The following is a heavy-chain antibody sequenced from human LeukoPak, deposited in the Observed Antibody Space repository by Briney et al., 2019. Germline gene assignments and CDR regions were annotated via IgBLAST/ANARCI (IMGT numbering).Heavy chain of an antibody. CDR3: AREGSSSSEDYFDY. J-gene: IGHJ4*02. V-gene: IGHV4-34*01. D-gene: IGHD6-6*01. Sequence: PSETLSLTCAVYGGSFSGYYWSWIRQPPGKGLEWIGEINHSGSTNYNPSLKSRVTISVDTSKNQFSLKLSSVTAADTAVYYCAREGSSSSEDYFDYWGQGTLVTVSS. CDR2: INHSGST. CDR1: GGSFSGYY.